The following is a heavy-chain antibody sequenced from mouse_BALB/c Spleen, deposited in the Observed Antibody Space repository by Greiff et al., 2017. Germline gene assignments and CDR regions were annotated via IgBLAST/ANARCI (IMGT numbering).Heavy chain of an antibody. V-gene: IGHV1-87*01. D-gene: IGHD3-1*01. CDR3: ARTGLTSYWYFDV. CDR1: GYTFTSYW. J-gene: IGHJ1*01. CDR2: IYPGDGDT. Sequence: VQLQQSGAELARPGASVKLSCKASGYTFTSYWMQWVKQRPGQGLEWIGAIYPGDGDTRYTQKFKGKATLTADKSSSTAYMQLSSLASEDSAVYYCARTGLTSYWYFDVWAQGPRSPSPQ.